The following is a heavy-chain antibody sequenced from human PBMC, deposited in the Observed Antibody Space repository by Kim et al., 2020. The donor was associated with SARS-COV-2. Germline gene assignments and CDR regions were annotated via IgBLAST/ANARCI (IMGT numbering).Heavy chain of an antibody. CDR3: ARVGGYDSSGYD. Sequence: YYADSGKGRCTISRDNAKTSLYLQMTSLRAEDTAVYYCARVGGYDSSGYDWGQGTLVTVSS. J-gene: IGHJ4*02. V-gene: IGHV3-21*01. D-gene: IGHD3-22*01.